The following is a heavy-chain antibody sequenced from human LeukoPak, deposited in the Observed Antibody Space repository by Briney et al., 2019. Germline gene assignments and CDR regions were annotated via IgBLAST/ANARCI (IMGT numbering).Heavy chain of an antibody. CDR3: ARVNDSSGYSNYFDY. CDR2: IYYSGST. J-gene: IGHJ4*02. V-gene: IGHV4-30-4*01. Sequence: SQTLSLTCTASGGPISSGDYYGSWIRQPPGKGLEWIGDIYYSGSTYYNPSLKSRVTISVDTSKNQFSLKLSSVTAADTAVYYCARVNDSSGYSNYFDYWGQGTLVTVSS. CDR1: GGPISSGDYY. D-gene: IGHD3-22*01.